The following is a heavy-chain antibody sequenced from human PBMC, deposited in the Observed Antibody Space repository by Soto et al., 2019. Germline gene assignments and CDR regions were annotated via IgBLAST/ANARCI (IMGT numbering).Heavy chain of an antibody. V-gene: IGHV3-30*03. J-gene: IGHJ3*02. Sequence: QVQLVESGGGVVQPGRSLRLSCAASGFTFSSYGMHWVRQAPGKGLEWVAVISYDGSNQYYADSVKGRFTISRDNSKNPLYLQMNSLRAEDTAVYYCAAGGIVVVTATDAFDIWGQGTMVTVSS. CDR1: GFTFSSYG. CDR2: ISYDGSNQ. D-gene: IGHD2-21*02. CDR3: AAGGIVVVTATDAFDI.